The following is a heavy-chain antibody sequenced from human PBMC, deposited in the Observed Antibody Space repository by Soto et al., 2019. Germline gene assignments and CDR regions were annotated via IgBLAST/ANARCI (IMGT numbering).Heavy chain of an antibody. V-gene: IGHV3-23*01. CDR2: ISGSGGST. J-gene: IGHJ6*02. CDR1: GFTLSNYA. Sequence: TGGSLRLSCAASGFTLSNYAMSWVRQAPGKGLEWVSAISGSGGSTYYADSVKGRFTISRDNSKNTLYLQMNSLRAEDTAVYYCAKFIAVAGTRGYYYYGMDVWGQGTTVTVSS. CDR3: AKFIAVAGTRGYYYYGMDV. D-gene: IGHD6-19*01.